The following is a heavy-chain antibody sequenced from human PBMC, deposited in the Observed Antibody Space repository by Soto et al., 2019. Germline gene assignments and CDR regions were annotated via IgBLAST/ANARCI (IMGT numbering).Heavy chain of an antibody. V-gene: IGHV3-30*18. Sequence: QVQLVESGGGVVQPGRSLRLSCAASGFTFSSYGMHWVRQAPGKGLEWVAVISYDGSNKYYADSVKGRFTISRDNSKNTLYLQMNSLRAEDTAVYYCAKDRYDFWSGYYHWGQGTLVTVSS. D-gene: IGHD3-3*01. CDR1: GFTFSSYG. CDR3: AKDRYDFWSGYYH. CDR2: ISYDGSNK. J-gene: IGHJ4*02.